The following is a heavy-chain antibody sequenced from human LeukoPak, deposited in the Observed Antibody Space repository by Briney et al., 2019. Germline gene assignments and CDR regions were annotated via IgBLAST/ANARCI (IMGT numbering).Heavy chain of an antibody. D-gene: IGHD4-23*01. J-gene: IGHJ4*02. CDR1: GFTFSSYA. CDR3: ARDYGGNSFWY. Sequence: GGSLRLSCAASGFTFSSYAMSWVRQAPGKGLEWVSAISGGGGSTYYADSVKGRFTISGDNSKNTLYLQMNSLRAEDTAVYYCARDYGGNSFWYWSQGTLVTVSS. CDR2: ISGGGGST. V-gene: IGHV3-23*01.